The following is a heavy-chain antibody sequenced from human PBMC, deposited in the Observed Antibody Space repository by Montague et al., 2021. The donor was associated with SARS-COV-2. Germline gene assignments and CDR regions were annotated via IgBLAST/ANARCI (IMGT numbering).Heavy chain of an antibody. CDR2: IYHSGTT. CDR1: GFSIGSGDY. CDR3: VREKAGGLRNVFDI. V-gene: IGHV4-38-2*02. J-gene: IGHJ3*02. Sequence: SETLSLTCTVSGFSIGSGDYWGWIRQPPGKGLEWIGSIYHSGTTXYNTSLQSRPTMSIDTSTNQFSLRRTSVTAADTAVFFCVREKAGGLRNVFDIWGQGTTVTVSS. D-gene: IGHD3-10*01.